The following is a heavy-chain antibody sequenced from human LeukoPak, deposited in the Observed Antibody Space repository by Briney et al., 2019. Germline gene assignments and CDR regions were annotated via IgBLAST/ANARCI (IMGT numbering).Heavy chain of an antibody. D-gene: IGHD3-10*01. Sequence: SETLSLTCTVSGGSISSYYWSWIRQPPGKGLEWIGYTYYSGSTNYNPSLKSRVTISVDTSKSQFSLKLSSVTAADTAVYYCARATYYYGSGPAFDIWGQGTMVTVSS. CDR1: GGSISSYY. J-gene: IGHJ3*02. V-gene: IGHV4-59*12. CDR2: TYYSGST. CDR3: ARATYYYGSGPAFDI.